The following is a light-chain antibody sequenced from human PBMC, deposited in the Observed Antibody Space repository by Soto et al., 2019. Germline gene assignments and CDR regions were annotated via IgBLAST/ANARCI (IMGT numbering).Light chain of an antibody. CDR3: SSYTDSNTRHVL. V-gene: IGLV2-14*01. J-gene: IGLJ3*02. CDR1: SSDVGDYNY. CDR2: DVS. Sequence: QSALTQPASVSGSPGQSITISCTGTSSDVGDYNYVSWYQQHPGKAPKLMIFDVSNRPSGVSDRFSGSKSGNTASLTISGLQAEDEADYYCSSYTDSNTRHVLFGGGTKLTVL.